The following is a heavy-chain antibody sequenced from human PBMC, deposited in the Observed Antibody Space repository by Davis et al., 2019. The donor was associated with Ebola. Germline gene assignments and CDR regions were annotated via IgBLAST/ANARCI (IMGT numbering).Heavy chain of an antibody. Sequence: PGGSLRLSCAASGFTFRSDAMTWVRQAPGKGLEWASSIGESGVDTYYAEFVQGRFIISRDNSNNTVHLQLNSLGAEDTARYYCAKGGLGRPPGLGYWGQGTLVTVSS. D-gene: IGHD2-8*02. CDR1: GFTFRSDA. V-gene: IGHV3-23*01. CDR3: AKGGLGRPPGLGY. J-gene: IGHJ4*02. CDR2: IGESGVDT.